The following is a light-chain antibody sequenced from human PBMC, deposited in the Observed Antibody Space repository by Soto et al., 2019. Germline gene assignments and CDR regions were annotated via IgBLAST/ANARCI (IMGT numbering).Light chain of an antibody. Sequence: EIVLTQSPGTLSLSPGERATLSCRASPTIGRNYLAWYQQKPGQAPRLLIFGTSTRATGIPDRFSGSGSGTDFTLSISRLEPEDFAVYYCQQYASSPLLTFGGGTKVDIK. V-gene: IGKV3-20*01. CDR1: PTIGRNY. CDR2: GTS. J-gene: IGKJ4*01. CDR3: QQYASSPLLT.